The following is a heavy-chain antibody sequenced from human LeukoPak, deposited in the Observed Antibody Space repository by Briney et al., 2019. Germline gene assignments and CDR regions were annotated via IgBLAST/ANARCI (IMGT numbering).Heavy chain of an antibody. CDR3: AREQSLWHPPGWFDP. V-gene: IGHV1-18*01. J-gene: IGHJ5*02. CDR1: GYTFTSYG. CDR2: ISAYNGNT. D-gene: IGHD1-14*01. Sequence: ASVKVSCKASGYTFTSYGVSWVRQVPGQGLEWMGWISAYNGNTNYAQKLQGRVTMTTDTSTSTAYMELRGLRSDDTAVYYCAREQSLWHPPGWFDPWGQGTLVTVSS.